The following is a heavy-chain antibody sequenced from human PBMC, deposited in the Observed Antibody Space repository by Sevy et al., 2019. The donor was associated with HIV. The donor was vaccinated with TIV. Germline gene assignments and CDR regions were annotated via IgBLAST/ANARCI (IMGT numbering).Heavy chain of an antibody. CDR1: GFAFSGST. CDR2: IRSKAYNFAS. Sequence: GGSLRLSCAASGFAFSGSTVHWVRQASGKGLEWVGRIRSKAYNFASTYAASLKGRFTISRDDSKNTEYLQLNGLKTEDTAVYYCTGGAPYPMDVWGQGTTVTVSS. J-gene: IGHJ6*02. D-gene: IGHD3-10*01. V-gene: IGHV3-73*01. CDR3: TGGAPYPMDV.